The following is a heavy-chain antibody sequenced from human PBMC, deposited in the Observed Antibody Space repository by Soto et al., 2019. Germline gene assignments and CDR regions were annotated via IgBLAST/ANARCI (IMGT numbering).Heavy chain of an antibody. V-gene: IGHV3-30*18. Sequence: QVQLVESGGGVVQPGRSLRLSCAASGFTFSSLGMHWVRQAPGKGLEWVAIISNDGTGKYYADSVKGRFTISRDNSRNTVELRLNSLRTEETAVYYCAKEVGDGNGYQLDFWGPATVVTVSS. CDR2: ISNDGTGK. CDR1: GFTFSSLG. D-gene: IGHD3-22*01. CDR3: AKEVGDGNGYQLDF. J-gene: IGHJ4*01.